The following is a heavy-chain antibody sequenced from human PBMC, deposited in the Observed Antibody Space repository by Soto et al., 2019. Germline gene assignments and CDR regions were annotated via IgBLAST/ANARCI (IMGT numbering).Heavy chain of an antibody. J-gene: IGHJ4*02. V-gene: IGHV3-23*01. Sequence: PGGSLRLSCAASGFTFSSYAMSWVRQAPGKGLEWVSAISGSGGSTYYADSVKGRFTISRDNSKNTLYLQMNSLRAEDTAVYYCAKDGGYYGSGSLSYFDYWGQGTLVTVSS. CDR3: AKDGGYYGSGSLSYFDY. CDR2: ISGSGGST. CDR1: GFTFSSYA. D-gene: IGHD3-10*01.